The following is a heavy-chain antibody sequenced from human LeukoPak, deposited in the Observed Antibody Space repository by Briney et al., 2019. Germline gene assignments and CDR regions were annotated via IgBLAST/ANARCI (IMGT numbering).Heavy chain of an antibody. CDR1: GGSFSGHY. CDR2: INHSGST. J-gene: IGHJ5*02. CDR3: ARGPGGCWFDP. V-gene: IGHV4-34*01. Sequence: SETLSLTCAVYGGSFSGHYWSWIRQPPGKGLEWIGEINHSGSTNYNPSLKSRVTISVDTSKNQFSLKLSSVTAADTAVYYCARGPGGCWFDPWGQGTLVTVSS.